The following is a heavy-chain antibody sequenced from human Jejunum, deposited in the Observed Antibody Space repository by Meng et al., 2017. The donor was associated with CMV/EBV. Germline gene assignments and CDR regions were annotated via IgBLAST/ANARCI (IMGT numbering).Heavy chain of an antibody. CDR2: IKQDRGEK. J-gene: IGHJ4*02. V-gene: IGHV3-7*01. CDR1: YW. Sequence: YWIGWGRQAPGKEVEWGGNIKQDRGEKKYVDSMRSRFAISKDNAKSSLYLQMNSLRVEDTAVYYCARKTGGTYRPRDDYMDYWGQGTLVTVSS. CDR3: ARKTGGTYRPRDDYMDY. D-gene: IGHD5-12*01.